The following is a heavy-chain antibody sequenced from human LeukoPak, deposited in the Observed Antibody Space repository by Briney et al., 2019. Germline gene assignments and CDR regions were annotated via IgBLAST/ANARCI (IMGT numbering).Heavy chain of an antibody. CDR3: ARVAGSEYYFDY. CDR1: GFTFSRSG. V-gene: IGHV3-33*01. Sequence: GGSLRLSCAASGFTFSRSGMHWVRQAPGKGLEWVAIIWYDGSNKYYADSVKGRFTISRDNSKNTLYLQMNSLRAEDTAVYYCARVAGSEYYFDYWGQGTLVTVSS. D-gene: IGHD2-15*01. CDR2: IWYDGSNK. J-gene: IGHJ4*02.